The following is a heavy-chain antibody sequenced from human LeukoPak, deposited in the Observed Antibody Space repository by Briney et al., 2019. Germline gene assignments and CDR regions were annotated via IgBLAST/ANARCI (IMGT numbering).Heavy chain of an antibody. J-gene: IGHJ4*02. Sequence: PSETLSLTCTVSGDSIGSSSDYWGWVRQPPGKGLEWIGSFYYGGSTYYNPSLKSRVTISVDTSKNQFSLELISVTASDTAIYYCTRLDYWGQGTLVTVSS. V-gene: IGHV4-39*01. CDR2: FYYGGST. CDR1: GDSIGSSSDY. CDR3: TRLDY.